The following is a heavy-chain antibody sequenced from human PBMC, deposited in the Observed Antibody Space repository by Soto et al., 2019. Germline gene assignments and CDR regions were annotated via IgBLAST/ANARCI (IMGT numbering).Heavy chain of an antibody. Sequence: GSLRLSCAASGFTFSSYAMSWVRQAPGKGLEWVSAISGSGGSTYYADSVKGRFTISRDNSKNTLYLQMNSLRAEDTAVYYCAKFGNYYYGMDVWGQGTTVTVSS. V-gene: IGHV3-23*01. J-gene: IGHJ6*02. CDR1: GFTFSSYA. D-gene: IGHD2-15*01. CDR3: AKFGNYYYGMDV. CDR2: ISGSGGST.